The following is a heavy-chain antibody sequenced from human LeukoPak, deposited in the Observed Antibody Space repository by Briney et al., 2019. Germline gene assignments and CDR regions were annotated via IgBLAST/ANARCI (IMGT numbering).Heavy chain of an antibody. CDR2: INPNSGGS. V-gene: IGHV1-2*06. CDR1: GYTFTGYY. D-gene: IGHD2-15*01. CDR3: ARHSHPSLGYCSGGSCYYDY. Sequence: ASVKVSCKASGYTFTGYYMHWVRQAPGQGLEWMGRINPNSGGSNYAQKFQGRVTMTRDTSISTAYMELSRLRSDDTAVYYCARHSHPSLGYCSGGSCYYDYWGQGTLVTVSS. J-gene: IGHJ4*02.